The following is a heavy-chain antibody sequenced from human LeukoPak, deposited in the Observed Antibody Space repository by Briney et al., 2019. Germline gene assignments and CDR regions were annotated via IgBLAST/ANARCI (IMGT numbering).Heavy chain of an antibody. J-gene: IGHJ4*02. CDR1: GFTFSSYW. Sequence: GGSLRLSCAASGFTFSSYWMHWVRQAPGKGLVWVSHINSDGSNTCYADFVKGRFTISRDNAKNTLYLQMNSLRAEDTAVYFCARGLTAAADVTFDHWGQGTLVTVSS. D-gene: IGHD6-13*01. CDR2: INSDGSNT. CDR3: ARGLTAAADVTFDH. V-gene: IGHV3-74*01.